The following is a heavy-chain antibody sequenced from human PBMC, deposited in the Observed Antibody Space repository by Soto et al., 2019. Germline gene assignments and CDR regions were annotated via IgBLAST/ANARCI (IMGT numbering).Heavy chain of an antibody. Sequence: EVQLVESGGGLVKPGGALRLSCAASGFTFSNAWMNWVRQAPGTGLEWVGRIKSKTDGGTTDHAAPVKGRFTISRDDSKNTLYLQMNSLKTEDTAVYYCTTDPFSYSIAARPDRFDPCGQGPLVTVSS. CDR2: IKSKTDGGTT. J-gene: IGHJ5*02. CDR3: TTDPFSYSIAARPDRFDP. D-gene: IGHD6-6*01. CDR1: GFTFSNAW. V-gene: IGHV3-15*07.